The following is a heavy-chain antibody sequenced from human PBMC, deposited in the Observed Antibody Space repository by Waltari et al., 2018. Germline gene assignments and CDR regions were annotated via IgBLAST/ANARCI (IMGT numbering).Heavy chain of an antibody. CDR3: ARHSRRDDYYYYGMDV. CDR2: IYPGDSDT. J-gene: IGHJ6*02. Sequence: EVQLVQSGAEVKKPGESLKISCKGSGYSFTSYWIGRVRQMPGKGLEWMGIIYPGDSDTRYSPSFQGQVTISADKSISTAYLQWSSLKASDTAMYYCARHSRRDDYYYYGMDVWGQGTTVTVSS. V-gene: IGHV5-51*01. CDR1: GYSFTSYW.